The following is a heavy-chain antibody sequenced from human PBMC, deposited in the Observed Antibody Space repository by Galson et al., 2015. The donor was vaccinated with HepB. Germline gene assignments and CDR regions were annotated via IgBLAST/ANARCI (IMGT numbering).Heavy chain of an antibody. CDR1: GFRFTSYC. J-gene: IGHJ4*02. Sequence: SLRLSCAASGFRFTSYCMSWVRQAPGKGLEWVANIKQDGSEKYYVDSVKGRFTISRDNAENSLFLQMNSLRAEDTAVYYCARGARGNCFPDIDSWGQGALVTVSS. D-gene: IGHD2-15*01. CDR2: IKQDGSEK. V-gene: IGHV3-7*01. CDR3: ARGARGNCFPDIDS.